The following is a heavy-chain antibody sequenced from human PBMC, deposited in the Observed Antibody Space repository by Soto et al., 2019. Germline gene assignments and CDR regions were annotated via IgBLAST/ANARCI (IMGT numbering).Heavy chain of an antibody. D-gene: IGHD2-2*01. CDR2: INHSGST. CDR3: ARGWAVVVPAAMSGNWFDL. J-gene: IGHJ5*02. V-gene: IGHV4-34*01. Sequence: SETLSLTCAVYGGSFSGYYWSWIRQPPGKGLEWIGEINHSGSTNYNPSLKSRVTISVDTSKNQFSLKLSSVTAADTAVYYCARGWAVVVPAAMSGNWFDLWGQGTLVTVSS. CDR1: GGSFSGYY.